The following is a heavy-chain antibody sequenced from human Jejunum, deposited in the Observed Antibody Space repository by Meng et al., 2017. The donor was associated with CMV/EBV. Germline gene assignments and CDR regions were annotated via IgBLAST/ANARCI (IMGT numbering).Heavy chain of an antibody. J-gene: IGHJ4*02. V-gene: IGHV3-74*01. CDR1: GFTFTYW. CDR3: ARAGSYRFDY. CDR2: INNDGSTI. Sequence: EVQLVESWGSLVQPGGSLRPSCTGSGFTFTYWMHWVRQSPGKGPEWLSRINNDGSTINYADSVKGRFTISRDNAKNTLYLQMNSLRVEDAAVYYCARAGSYRFDYWGQGTLVTVSS. D-gene: IGHD1-14*01.